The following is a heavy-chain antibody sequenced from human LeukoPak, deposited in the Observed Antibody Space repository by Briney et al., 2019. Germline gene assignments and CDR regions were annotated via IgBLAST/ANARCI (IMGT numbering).Heavy chain of an antibody. CDR1: GFTFSSYG. CDR2: IWYDGSNK. Sequence: GGSLRLSCAASGFTFSSYGMHWVRQAPGKGLEWVAVIWYDGSNKYYADSVKGRFTISRDNSKNTLYLQMNSLRAEDTAVYYCARANGDFWSGYGLDYWGQGTLVTVSS. D-gene: IGHD3-3*01. V-gene: IGHV3-33*01. CDR3: ARANGDFWSGYGLDY. J-gene: IGHJ4*02.